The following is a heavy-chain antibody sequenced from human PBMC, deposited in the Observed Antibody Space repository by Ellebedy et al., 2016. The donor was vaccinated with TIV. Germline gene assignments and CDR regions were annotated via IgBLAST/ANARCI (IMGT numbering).Heavy chain of an antibody. CDR3: ARLGGTVAGFYGMDV. CDR2: IYTSGST. CDR1: GGSISSYF. D-gene: IGHD6-19*01. V-gene: IGHV4-4*07. J-gene: IGHJ6*02. Sequence: MPSETLSLTCTVSGGSISSYFWSWLRQPAGKALEWIGRIYTSGSTNYNPSLKSRVTMSVDTSKNQFSLKLSSGTAADTAVYYCARLGGTVAGFYGMDVWGQGTTVTVSS.